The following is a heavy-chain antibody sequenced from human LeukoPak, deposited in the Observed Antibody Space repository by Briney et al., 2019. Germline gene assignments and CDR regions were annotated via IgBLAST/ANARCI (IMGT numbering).Heavy chain of an antibody. D-gene: IGHD3-22*01. CDR3: AKDPTHFRVWDDYDSNVLNC. CDR1: GFTFSSYE. CDR2: ISSSGSTI. V-gene: IGHV3-48*03. J-gene: IGHJ4*02. Sequence: PGGSLRLSCAASGFTFSSYEMNWVRQAPGKGLEWVSYISSSGSTIYYAASVKGRFTISRDNSKNTLNLQMNSLRAEDTAVYYCAKDPTHFRVWDDYDSNVLNCWGQGTLVTVSS.